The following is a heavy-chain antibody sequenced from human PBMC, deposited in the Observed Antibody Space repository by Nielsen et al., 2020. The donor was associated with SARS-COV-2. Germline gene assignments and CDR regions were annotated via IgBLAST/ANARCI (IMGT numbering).Heavy chain of an antibody. Sequence: SETLSLTCAVSGGSISSGGYSWSWIRQPPGKGLEWIGYIYHSGSTYYNPSLKSRVTISVDRSKNQFSLKLSSVTAADTAVYYCARKGIAVAGTGFDPWGQGTLVTVSS. CDR3: ARKGIAVAGTGFDP. D-gene: IGHD6-19*01. CDR1: GGSISSGGYS. V-gene: IGHV4-30-2*01. J-gene: IGHJ5*02. CDR2: IYHSGST.